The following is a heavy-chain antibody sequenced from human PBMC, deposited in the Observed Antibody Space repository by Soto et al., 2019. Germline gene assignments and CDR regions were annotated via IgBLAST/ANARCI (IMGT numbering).Heavy chain of an antibody. D-gene: IGHD1-26*01. V-gene: IGHV1-46*01. Sequence: ASVKVSFKASGYTFTSYYMHWVRQAPGQGLEWMGIINPSGGSTSYAQKFQGRVTMTRDMSTSTVYMELSSLRSEDTAVYYCARQVVGASRGDYYGMDVWGQGTTVTVSS. CDR1: GYTFTSYY. J-gene: IGHJ6*02. CDR2: INPSGGST. CDR3: ARQVVGASRGDYYGMDV.